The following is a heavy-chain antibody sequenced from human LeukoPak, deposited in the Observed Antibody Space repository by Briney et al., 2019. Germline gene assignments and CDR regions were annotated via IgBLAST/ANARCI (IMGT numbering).Heavy chain of an antibody. CDR3: ARADYYGSGSYLKSILYYFDY. Sequence: SETLSLTCTVSGDSISNYYWSWIRQPPGKGLEWIGFIYYSGSANYNPSLKSRVTMSVDTSKNQFSLKLSSVTAADTAVYYCARADYYGSGSYLKSILYYFDYWGQGTLVTVSS. CDR1: GDSISNYY. D-gene: IGHD3-10*01. J-gene: IGHJ4*02. V-gene: IGHV4-59*01. CDR2: IYYSGSA.